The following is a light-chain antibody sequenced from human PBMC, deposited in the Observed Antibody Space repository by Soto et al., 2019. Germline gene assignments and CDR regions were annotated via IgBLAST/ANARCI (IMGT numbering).Light chain of an antibody. CDR3: QQYNNWPLT. J-gene: IGKJ1*01. Sequence: ESVGTQARATLSVSPGDRASLSGRASQSVSRNLAWYQQQPGQAPRLLIYGASTRATGIPARFSGSGSGTEFTLTISSLQSEDFAVYYCQQYNNWPLTFGQGTKVDIK. V-gene: IGKV3-15*01. CDR1: QSVSRN. CDR2: GAS.